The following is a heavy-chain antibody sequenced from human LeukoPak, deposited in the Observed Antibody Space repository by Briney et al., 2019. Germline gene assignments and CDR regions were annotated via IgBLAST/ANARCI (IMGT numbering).Heavy chain of an antibody. J-gene: IGHJ4*02. Sequence: ASVKVSCKASGYTFTSYYMHWVRQAPGQGLEWMGVVNPSGGSTSYAQKFQGRVTMTRDTSTSTVYMELSSLRSEDTAVYYCARAAYCGGDCYSPRLFDYWGQGTLVTVSS. D-gene: IGHD2-21*02. CDR3: ARAAYCGGDCYSPRLFDY. CDR1: GYTFTSYY. V-gene: IGHV1-46*01. CDR2: VNPSGGST.